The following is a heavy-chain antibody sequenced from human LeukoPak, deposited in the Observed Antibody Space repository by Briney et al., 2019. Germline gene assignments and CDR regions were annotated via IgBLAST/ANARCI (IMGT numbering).Heavy chain of an antibody. CDR3: ARVEVSPLNYYGMDV. Sequence: ASVKVSCKASGYTFTSYGISWVRQAPGQGLEWMGWISAYNGNTNYAQKLQGRVTMTTDTSTSTAYMELRSLRSDDTAVYYCARVEVSPLNYYGMDVWGQGTTVTVSS. CDR2: ISAYNGNT. D-gene: IGHD3-22*01. J-gene: IGHJ6*02. CDR1: GYTFTSYG. V-gene: IGHV1-18*01.